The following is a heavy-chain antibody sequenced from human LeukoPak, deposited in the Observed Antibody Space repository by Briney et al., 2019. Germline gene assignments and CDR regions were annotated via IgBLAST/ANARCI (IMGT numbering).Heavy chain of an antibody. J-gene: IGHJ3*02. V-gene: IGHV1-58*02. CDR2: IVVGSGNT. CDR1: GFTFTSSA. CDR3: AADTSPHPESAFDI. Sequence: SVKVSCKASGFTFTSSAMQWVRQARGQRLGWIVWIVVGSGNTNYAQKFQERVTITRDMSTSTAYMELSSLRSEDTAVYYCAADTSPHPESAFDIWGQGTMVTVSS.